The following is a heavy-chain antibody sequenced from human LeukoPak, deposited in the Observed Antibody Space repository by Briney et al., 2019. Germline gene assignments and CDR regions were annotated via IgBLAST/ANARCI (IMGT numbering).Heavy chain of an antibody. Sequence: GACLRLSWAASVVTFSSYGLNWARQAPGKGLEWVVSINHNGNVNYYVDSVKGRFTISRDNAKNSLYLQMSNLRAEDTAVYFCARGGGLDVWGQGATVTVSS. CDR1: VVTFSSYG. J-gene: IGHJ6*02. CDR3: ARGGGLDV. CDR2: INHNGNVN. D-gene: IGHD3-16*01. V-gene: IGHV3-7*03.